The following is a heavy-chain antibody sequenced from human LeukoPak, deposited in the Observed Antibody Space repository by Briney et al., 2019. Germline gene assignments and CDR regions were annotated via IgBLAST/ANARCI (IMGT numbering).Heavy chain of an antibody. Sequence: GGSLRLSCAASGFTFSSYAMSWVRQAPGKGLEGVSAISGSGGSTYYADSVKGRFTISRDSSKNTLYLQMNSLRAEDTAVYYCAKVKVRGPPPGLFFDYWGQGTLVTVSS. CDR3: AKVKVRGPPPGLFFDY. V-gene: IGHV3-23*01. CDR2: ISGSGGST. J-gene: IGHJ4*02. CDR1: GFTFSSYA. D-gene: IGHD3-10*01.